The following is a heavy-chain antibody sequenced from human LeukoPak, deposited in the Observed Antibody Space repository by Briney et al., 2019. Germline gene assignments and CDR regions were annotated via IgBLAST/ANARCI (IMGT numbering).Heavy chain of an antibody. V-gene: IGHV3-7*01. CDR2: IKQDASEE. D-gene: IGHD3-16*01. Sequence: PGGALRLSCAASGFTFAGYWISWVRQAPGKGLEGVANIKQDASEEYYVDSVKGRFTISRDNAKNSLYLQMNSLRAEVTPVYYCLRDRGRASLHYWGEGTQIAVCS. CDR3: LRDRGRASLHY. J-gene: IGHJ4*02. CDR1: GFTFAGYW.